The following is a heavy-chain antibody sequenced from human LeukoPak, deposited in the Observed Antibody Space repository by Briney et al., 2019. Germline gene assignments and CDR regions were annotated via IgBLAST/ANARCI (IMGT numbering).Heavy chain of an antibody. Sequence: SETLSLTCTVSGGSISSGSYYWSWIRQPAGKGLEWIGRIYTTGNTDYNPPLKSRVTISVDTSKNQFSLKLSSATAADTAVYYCARLRSWYFDLWGRGTLVTVSS. CDR1: GGSISSGSYY. J-gene: IGHJ2*01. CDR2: IYTTGNT. CDR3: ARLRSWYFDL. V-gene: IGHV4-61*02.